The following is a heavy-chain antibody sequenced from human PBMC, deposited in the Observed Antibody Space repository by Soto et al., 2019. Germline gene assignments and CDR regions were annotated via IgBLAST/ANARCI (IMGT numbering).Heavy chain of an antibody. V-gene: IGHV4-59*01. CDR1: GVSSSSGC. CDR3: ARGENVLLWFGEPNYGYYGMDV. Sequence: PWGTLCLTCAVSGVSSSSGCWSWVRQPAGKGLEWILYIYYSWSTNYNPALESRGTISVDTSKNQFSLKLSSVTAADTAVYYCARGENVLLWFGEPNYGYYGMDVWGQGTTVTVSS. D-gene: IGHD3-10*01. J-gene: IGHJ6*02. CDR2: IYYSWST.